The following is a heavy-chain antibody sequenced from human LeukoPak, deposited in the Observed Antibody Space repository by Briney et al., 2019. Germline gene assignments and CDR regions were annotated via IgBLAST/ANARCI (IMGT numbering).Heavy chain of an antibody. D-gene: IGHD4-23*01. J-gene: IGHJ4*02. CDR1: GFTFDDYA. CDR3: AKDLGNSVAIDY. V-gene: IGHV3-9*01. CDR2: ISWNSGSI. Sequence: GGSLRLSCAASGFTFDDYAMHWVRQAPGKGLEWVSGISWNSGSIGYADSVKGRFTISRDNAKNSLYLQMNSLRAEDTALYYCAKDLGNSVAIDYWGQGTLVTVSS.